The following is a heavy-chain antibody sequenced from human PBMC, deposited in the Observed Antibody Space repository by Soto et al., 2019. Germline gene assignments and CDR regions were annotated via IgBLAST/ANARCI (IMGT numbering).Heavy chain of an antibody. CDR1: GYTFTGYY. J-gene: IGHJ4*02. CDR2: INPNSGGT. Sequence: ASVKVSCKASGYTFTGYYMHWVRQAPGQGLEWMGWINPNSGGTNYAQKFQGWVTMTRDTSISTAYMELRSLRSDDTAVYYCARDLDYYDSSGYYYHYWGQGTLVTVSS. V-gene: IGHV1-2*04. CDR3: ARDLDYYDSSGYYYHY. D-gene: IGHD3-22*01.